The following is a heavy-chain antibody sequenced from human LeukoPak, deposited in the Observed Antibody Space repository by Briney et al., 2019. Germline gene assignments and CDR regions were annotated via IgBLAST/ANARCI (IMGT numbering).Heavy chain of an antibody. D-gene: IGHD3-10*02. CDR1: GFTFTSYA. J-gene: IGHJ6*04. CDR2: ISRSGGST. V-gene: IGHV3-23*01. Sequence: SGGSLRLSCAASGFTFTSYAMSWVRQAPGKGLEWVSSISRSGGSTYYADSVKGRFTISRDNAKNSLYLQMNSLRAEDTAVYYCAELGITMIGGVWGKGTTVTISS. CDR3: AELGITMIGGV.